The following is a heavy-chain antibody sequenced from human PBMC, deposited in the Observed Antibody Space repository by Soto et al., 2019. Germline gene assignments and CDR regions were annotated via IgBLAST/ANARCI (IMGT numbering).Heavy chain of an antibody. CDR3: ASRNSGSYYLAYYFDY. J-gene: IGHJ4*02. CDR2: IIPIFGTA. CDR1: GVTFSSYA. D-gene: IGHD1-26*01. Sequence: GVSVKVSCKASGVTFSSYAISWVRQAPGQGLEWMGGIIPIFGTANYAQKFQGRVTITADESTSTAYMELSSLRSEDTAVYYCASRNSGSYYLAYYFDYWGQGTLVTVSS. V-gene: IGHV1-69*13.